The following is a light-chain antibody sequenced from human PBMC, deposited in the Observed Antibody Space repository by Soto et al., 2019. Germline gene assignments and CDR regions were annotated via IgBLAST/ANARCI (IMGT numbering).Light chain of an antibody. J-gene: IGLJ2*01. CDR3: SSYGGSNTVV. V-gene: IGLV2-8*01. CDR1: SDVGGYNY. CDR2: EVS. Sequence: QSAPTQPPSASGSPGQSVTISCTGSSDVGGYNYVSWYQQHPGKAPKLMIYEVSKRPSGVPDRLSGSKSGNTASLTVSGLQAEDEADYYCSSYGGSNTVVFGGGTKVTVL.